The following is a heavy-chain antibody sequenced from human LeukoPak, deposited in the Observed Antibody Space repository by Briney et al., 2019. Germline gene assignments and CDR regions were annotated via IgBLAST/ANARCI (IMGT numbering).Heavy chain of an antibody. CDR2: ISSSSTYT. V-gene: IGHV3-11*05. D-gene: IGHD5-12*01. Sequence: NAGGSLRLSCAASGFTFSDYYMSWIRQAPGKGLEWVSYISSSSTYTNYAGSVKGRFTISRDNAKNSLYLQMNSLRAEDTAVYYCARAKSYDLMEDYWGQGTLVTVSS. CDR1: GFTFSDYY. J-gene: IGHJ4*02. CDR3: ARAKSYDLMEDY.